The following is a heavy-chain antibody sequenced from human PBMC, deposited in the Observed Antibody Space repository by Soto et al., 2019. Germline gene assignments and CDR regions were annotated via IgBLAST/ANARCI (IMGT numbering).Heavy chain of an antibody. CDR1: GFTFSSYG. D-gene: IGHD3-3*01. V-gene: IGHV3-33*01. J-gene: IGHJ6*02. CDR2: IWYDGSNK. CDR3: ARDSQYITIFGVVTPDYYYYGMDV. Sequence: GGSLRLSCAASGFTFSSYGMHWVRQAPGKGLEWVAVIWYDGSNKYYADSVKGRFTISRDNSKNTLYLQMNSLRAEDTAVYYCARDSQYITIFGVVTPDYYYYGMDVWGQGTTVTVSS.